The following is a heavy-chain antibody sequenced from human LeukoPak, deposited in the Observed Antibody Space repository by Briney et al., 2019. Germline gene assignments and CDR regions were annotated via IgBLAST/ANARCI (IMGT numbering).Heavy chain of an antibody. V-gene: IGHV4-39*01. CDR3: ARLGLVSYYYYMDV. J-gene: IGHJ6*03. CDR2: IYYNGRT. Sequence: SETLSLTCTVSGGSISSSSYYWGWIRQPPGKGLEWIGSIYYNGRTYYNPSLKSRVTISVDTSKNQFSLKLTSVIVADTAVYYCARLGLVSYYYYMDVWGKGTTVTVSS. D-gene: IGHD1-26*01. CDR1: GGSISSSSYY.